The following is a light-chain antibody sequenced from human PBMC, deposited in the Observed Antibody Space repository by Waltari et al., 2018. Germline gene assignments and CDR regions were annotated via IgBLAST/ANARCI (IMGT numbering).Light chain of an antibody. Sequence: DAVMTQSPLSLPVTLGQPASISCMFSQSLVSSDGNTYLSWFQQRPGQSPRRLIYTVPNRDSGVPDRFSGSGSGTDFTLKISRVEAEDVGVYYCMQATYWPWTFGQGTKVEIK. CDR3: MQATYWPWT. CDR2: TVP. V-gene: IGKV2-30*01. J-gene: IGKJ1*01. CDR1: QSLVSSDGNTY.